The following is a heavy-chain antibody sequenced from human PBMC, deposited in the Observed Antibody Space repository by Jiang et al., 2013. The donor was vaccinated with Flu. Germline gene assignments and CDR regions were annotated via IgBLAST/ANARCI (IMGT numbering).Heavy chain of an antibody. CDR1: GGSISSYY. V-gene: IGHV4-59*01. J-gene: IGHJ5*02. CDR2: IYYSGST. Sequence: KPSETLSLTCTVSGGSISSYYWSWIRQPPGKGLEWIGYIYYSGSTNYNPSLKSRVTISVDTSKNQFSLKLSSVTAADTAVYYCATHAGSSSWTGWFDPWGQGTLVTVSS. D-gene: IGHD6-13*01. CDR3: ATHAGSSSWTGWFDP.